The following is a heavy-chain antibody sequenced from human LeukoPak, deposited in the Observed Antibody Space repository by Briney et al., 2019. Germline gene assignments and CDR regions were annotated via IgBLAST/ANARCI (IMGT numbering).Heavy chain of an antibody. CDR1: GGSISSSNW. J-gene: IGHJ4*02. Sequence: SETLSLTCAVSGGSISSSNWWSWVRQPPGKGLEWIGEIYHSGSTNYNPSLKSRVTISVDTSKNQFSLKLSSVTAADTAVYYCARHFKLTPPRYWGQGTLVTVSS. CDR3: ARHFKLTPPRY. D-gene: IGHD3-3*02. CDR2: IYHSGST. V-gene: IGHV4-4*02.